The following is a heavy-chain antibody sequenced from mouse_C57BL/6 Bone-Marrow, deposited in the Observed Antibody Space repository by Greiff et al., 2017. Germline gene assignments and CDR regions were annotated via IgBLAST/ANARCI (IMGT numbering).Heavy chain of an antibody. CDR2: IWGGGST. J-gene: IGHJ2*01. V-gene: IGHV2-2*01. Sequence: VQLVESGPGLVQPSQSLSITCTVSGFSLTSYGVHWVRQSPGKGLEWLGVIWGGGSTDYNAAFISRLSISKDNSKSQVFFKMSSLQADDTAIYYCARRAGSSLYFDYWGQGTTLTVSS. CDR1: GFSLTSYG. CDR3: ARRAGSSLYFDY. D-gene: IGHD1-1*01.